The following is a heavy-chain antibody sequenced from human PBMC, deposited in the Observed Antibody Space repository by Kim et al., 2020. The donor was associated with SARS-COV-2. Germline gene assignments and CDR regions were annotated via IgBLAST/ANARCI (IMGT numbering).Heavy chain of an antibody. Sequence: GGSLRLSCAASGFTFSGSAMHWVRQTSGKGLEWVGRIRSKANSYATAYAASVKGRFTISRDDSKNTAYLQMNSLKTEDTAVYYCTSPSSGWYFVANDAFDIWGQGTMVTVSS. CDR3: TSPSSGWYFVANDAFDI. D-gene: IGHD6-19*01. V-gene: IGHV3-73*01. J-gene: IGHJ3*02. CDR2: IRSKANSYAT. CDR1: GFTFSGSA.